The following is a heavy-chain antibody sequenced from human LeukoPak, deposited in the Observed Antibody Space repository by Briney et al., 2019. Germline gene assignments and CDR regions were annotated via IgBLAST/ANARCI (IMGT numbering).Heavy chain of an antibody. Sequence: GGSLRLSCAASGFTFSSYSMNWVRQAPGKGLEWVSSISTSSSYIYYADSVKGRFTISRDNARNSLYLQMNSLRAEDTAVYYCARGASVVAGNDNAFDIWGQGTMVTVSA. CDR3: ARGASVVAGNDNAFDI. D-gene: IGHD6-19*01. CDR2: ISTSSSYI. J-gene: IGHJ3*02. CDR1: GFTFSSYS. V-gene: IGHV3-21*01.